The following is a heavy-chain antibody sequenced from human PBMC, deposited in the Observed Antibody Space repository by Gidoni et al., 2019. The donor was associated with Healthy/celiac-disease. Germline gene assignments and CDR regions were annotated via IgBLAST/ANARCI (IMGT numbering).Heavy chain of an antibody. D-gene: IGHD1-26*01. Sequence: EVQLLESGGGWVQPGGSLRLSCAASGFTFSSYAMSWVRQAPGKGLEWVSAISGSDGSTYYADSVKGRFTISRDNSKNTLYLQMNSLRAEDTAVYYCARPSYSGSYSAFDIWGQGTMVTVSS. V-gene: IGHV3-23*01. CDR2: ISGSDGST. CDR3: ARPSYSGSYSAFDI. CDR1: GFTFSSYA. J-gene: IGHJ3*02.